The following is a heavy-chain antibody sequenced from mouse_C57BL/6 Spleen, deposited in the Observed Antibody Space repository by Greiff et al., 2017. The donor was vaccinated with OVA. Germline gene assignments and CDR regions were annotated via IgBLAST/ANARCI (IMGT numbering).Heavy chain of an antibody. Sequence: EVQLQESGTVLARPGASVKMSCKTSGYTFTSYWMHWVKQRPGQGLEWIGAIYPGNSDTSYNQKFKGKAKLTAVTSAITAYMELSSLTNEDSAVYYCTAYSNYDYAMDYWGQGTSVTVSS. CDR2: IYPGNSDT. V-gene: IGHV1-5*01. D-gene: IGHD2-5*01. J-gene: IGHJ4*01. CDR1: GYTFTSYW. CDR3: TAYSNYDYAMDY.